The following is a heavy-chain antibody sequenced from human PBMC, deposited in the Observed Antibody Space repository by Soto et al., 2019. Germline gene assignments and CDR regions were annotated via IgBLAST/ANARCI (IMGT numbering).Heavy chain of an antibody. D-gene: IGHD6-6*01. CDR3: AKEMYPRTVLDSSSPWGDY. Sequence: QVQLVESGGGVVQPGRSLRLSCAVSGFTFSDYGMHWVRQAPGKGLEWVAVMSYAGTYKYYADSVKGRFTISRYLSGNTLFLQMNSLRLEDTAVYFWAKEMYPRTVLDSSSPWGDYWGQGTLVTVSS. CDR2: MSYAGTYK. J-gene: IGHJ4*02. V-gene: IGHV3-30*18. CDR1: GFTFSDYG.